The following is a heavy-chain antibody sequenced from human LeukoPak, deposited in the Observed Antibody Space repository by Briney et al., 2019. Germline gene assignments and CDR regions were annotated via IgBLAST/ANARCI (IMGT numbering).Heavy chain of an antibody. D-gene: IGHD4-23*01. CDR2: ISSSGSTI. Sequence: PGGSLRLSCAASGFTFSSYEMNWVRQAPGKGLEWVSYISSSGSTIYYADSVKGRFTISRDNAKNSLYLEMNSLRAEDTAVYYCAKRPITVVTPYYFDYWGQGTLVTVSS. CDR1: GFTFSSYE. V-gene: IGHV3-48*03. CDR3: AKRPITVVTPYYFDY. J-gene: IGHJ4*02.